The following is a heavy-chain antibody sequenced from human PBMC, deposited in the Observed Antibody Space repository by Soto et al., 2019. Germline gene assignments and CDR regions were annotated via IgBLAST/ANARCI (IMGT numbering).Heavy chain of an antibody. CDR2: IYYSGST. V-gene: IGHV4-31*03. CDR3: ARGYCSSTSCFDP. Sequence: QVQLQESGPGLVKPSQTLSLTCSVSGGSISSGGYYWSWIRQHPGKGLEWIGYIYYSGSTSYNPSLKSRVTLSVDTSKNQFSLKLSSVTAADTAVYYCARGYCSSTSCFDPWGQGTLVTVSS. D-gene: IGHD2-2*01. J-gene: IGHJ5*02. CDR1: GGSISSGGYY.